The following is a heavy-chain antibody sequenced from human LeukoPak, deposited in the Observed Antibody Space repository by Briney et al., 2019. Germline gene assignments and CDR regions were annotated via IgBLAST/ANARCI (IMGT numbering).Heavy chain of an antibody. J-gene: IGHJ4*02. CDR3: ARAGSDSPPY. D-gene: IGHD3-10*01. Sequence: GGSLRLSCAASGFTFSNYAMHWVRQAPGKGLEWVAVILYDGINKYYADSAKGRFTISRDNSKNTLYLQMNSLRAEDTAVYYCARAGSDSPPYWGQGTLVTVSS. CDR2: ILYDGINK. V-gene: IGHV3-30-3*01. CDR1: GFTFSNYA.